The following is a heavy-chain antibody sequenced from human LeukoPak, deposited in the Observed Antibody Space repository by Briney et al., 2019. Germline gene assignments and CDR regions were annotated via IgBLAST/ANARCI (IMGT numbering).Heavy chain of an antibody. CDR3: AKDQEAPLAVAGTFDY. D-gene: IGHD6-19*01. V-gene: IGHV3-7*03. CDR1: GFTFSSYW. Sequence: GGSLRLSCAASGFTFSSYWMSWVRQAPGKGLEWVANIKQDGSEKYYVDSVKGRFTISRDNAKNSLYLQMNSLRAEDTAVYYCAKDQEAPLAVAGTFDYWGQGTLVTVSS. J-gene: IGHJ4*02. CDR2: IKQDGSEK.